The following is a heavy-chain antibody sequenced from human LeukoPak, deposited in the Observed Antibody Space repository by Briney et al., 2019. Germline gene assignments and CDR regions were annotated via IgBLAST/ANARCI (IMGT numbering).Heavy chain of an antibody. J-gene: IGHJ4*02. CDR3: ARDPLMITFRGVYFDY. CDR2: IIPIFGTA. Sequence: GASVKVSCKASGYTFTGYYMHWVRQAPGQGLEWMGGIIPIFGTANYAQKFQGRVTITTDESTSTAYMELSSLRSEDTAVYYCARDPLMITFRGVYFDYWGQGTLVTVSS. D-gene: IGHD3-16*01. V-gene: IGHV1-69*05. CDR1: GYTFTGYY.